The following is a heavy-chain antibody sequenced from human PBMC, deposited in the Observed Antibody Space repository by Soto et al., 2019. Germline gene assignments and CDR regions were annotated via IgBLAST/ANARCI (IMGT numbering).Heavy chain of an antibody. Sequence: GGSLRLSCAASGFTFSSSGIHWVRQAPGKGLEWVAVISYDGSNKFYIDSVKGRFTVSRDNSKNTLYLQMSSLRAEDTAVYYCAKDRQADFWRLPSPMDVWGQGTTATVSS. CDR2: ISYDGSNK. J-gene: IGHJ6*02. V-gene: IGHV3-30*18. D-gene: IGHD3-3*01. CDR3: AKDRQADFWRLPSPMDV. CDR1: GFTFSSSG.